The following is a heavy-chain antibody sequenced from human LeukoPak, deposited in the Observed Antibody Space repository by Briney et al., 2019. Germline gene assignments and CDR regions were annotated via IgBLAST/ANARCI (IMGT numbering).Heavy chain of an antibody. CDR2: ISSSSGYI. CDR3: AREQLWP. CDR1: GFTFSSYS. Sequence: GGSLRLSCAASGFTFSSYSMNWVRQAPGKGLECLSSISSSSGYIYYADSVKGRFTISSDNAKNSLYLQMNSLRAEDTAVYYCAREQLWPWGQGTLVTLSS. D-gene: IGHD5-18*01. J-gene: IGHJ4*02. V-gene: IGHV3-21*01.